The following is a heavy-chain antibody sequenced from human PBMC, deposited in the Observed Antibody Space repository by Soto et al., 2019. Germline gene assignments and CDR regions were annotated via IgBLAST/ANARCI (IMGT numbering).Heavy chain of an antibody. J-gene: IGHJ4*02. CDR3: ARRTSGWYLDY. CDR1: GFTFSSYA. V-gene: IGHV3-23*01. CDR2: ISGSGGST. Sequence: EVQVLESGGGLVQPGGSLRLSCAASGFTFSSYAMSWVRQAPGKGLEWVSVISGSGGSTYYADSVKGRFTISRDNSKNTLYLQMNSLRAEDTAVYYCARRTSGWYLDYWGQGTLVTVSS. D-gene: IGHD6-19*01.